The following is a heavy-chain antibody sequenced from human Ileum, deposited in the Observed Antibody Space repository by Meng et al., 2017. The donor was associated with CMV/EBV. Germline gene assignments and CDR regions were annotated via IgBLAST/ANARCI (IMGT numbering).Heavy chain of an antibody. D-gene: IGHD4-11*01. CDR3: AGLDYRVDY. CDR1: GYTLTGHW. V-gene: IGHV1-2*06. Sequence: ASVKVSCKASGYTLTGHWMHWVRQAPGQGLEWMGRINPNSGDTYYAQNFQGRVTMTWDTSISTACMELSRLKSDDTAVYYCAGLDYRVDYWGQGSLVTVSS. J-gene: IGHJ4*02. CDR2: INPNSGDT.